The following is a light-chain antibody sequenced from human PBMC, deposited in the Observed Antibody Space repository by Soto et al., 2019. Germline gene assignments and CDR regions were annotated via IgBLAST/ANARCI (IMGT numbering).Light chain of an antibody. Sequence: EIVMTQSPLSLPVTPGEPASISCRSSQSLLHSDGYNYLGWYLKKPGQSPQVLIYLGSSRASGVPVKFSRTGSGTDFTLNISSMEPEDFRFYYYFQRLPTPSTIGQGT. CDR2: LGS. CDR1: QSLLHSDGYNY. CDR3: FQRLPTPST. V-gene: IGKV2-28*01. J-gene: IGKJ2*01.